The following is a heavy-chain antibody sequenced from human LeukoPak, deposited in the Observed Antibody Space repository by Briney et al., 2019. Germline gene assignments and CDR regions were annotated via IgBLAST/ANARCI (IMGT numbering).Heavy chain of an antibody. V-gene: IGHV4-31*03. Sequence: SQTLSLTCTVSGGSISSGGYYWSWIRQHPGKGLEWIGYIYYNGSTYYNPSLKSRVTISVDTSKNQFSLKLSSVTAADTAVYYCARDTRGTWTYFDSWGQGTLVTVSS. CDR3: ARDTRGTWTYFDS. J-gene: IGHJ4*02. CDR2: IYYNGST. CDR1: GGSISSGGYY. D-gene: IGHD3-10*01.